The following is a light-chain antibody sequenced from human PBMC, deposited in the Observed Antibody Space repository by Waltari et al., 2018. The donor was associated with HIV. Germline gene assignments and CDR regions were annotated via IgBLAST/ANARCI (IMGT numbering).Light chain of an antibody. V-gene: IGKV1-9*01. Sequence: DIQLTQSPSFLSASVGDRVTITCRACQDISSYLALYQQKPGKAPKLLIYAASTFQNGGPSRFSGSGSGTEFTLTISSLQPEDFATYYCQQLNSFPHTFGQGTELEI. CDR1: QDISSY. J-gene: IGKJ2*01. CDR3: QQLNSFPHT. CDR2: AAS.